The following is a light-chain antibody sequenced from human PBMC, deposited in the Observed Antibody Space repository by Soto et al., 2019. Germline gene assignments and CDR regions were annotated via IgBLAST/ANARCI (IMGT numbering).Light chain of an antibody. CDR3: QQYASAPFS. CDR1: QSVSSY. V-gene: IGKV3-11*01. J-gene: IGKJ3*01. Sequence: EIVLTQSPATLSLSPGERATLSCRASQSVSSYLAWYQQKPGQAPRLLIYDASNRATGIPARFSGSGSGTDFTLTISSLEPEDFEVYYCQQYASAPFSLGPGTKVDIK. CDR2: DAS.